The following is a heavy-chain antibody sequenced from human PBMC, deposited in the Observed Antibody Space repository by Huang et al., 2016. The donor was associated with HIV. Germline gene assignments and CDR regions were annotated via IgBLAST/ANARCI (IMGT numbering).Heavy chain of an antibody. V-gene: IGHV1-2*02. CDR3: ALDWLLSYYFDY. Sequence: QVHLVQSGAEVKKPGASVKVSCKVSGYTLTDYYIHWVRQATGQGREWIGWIHPSSGGTNYAQKCQGRVTMTRDTSVSTAYMDLSRLRSDDTAMYYCALDWLLSYYFDYWGQGTLVTVSS. D-gene: IGHD3-9*01. CDR1: GYTLTDYY. CDR2: IHPSSGGT. J-gene: IGHJ4*02.